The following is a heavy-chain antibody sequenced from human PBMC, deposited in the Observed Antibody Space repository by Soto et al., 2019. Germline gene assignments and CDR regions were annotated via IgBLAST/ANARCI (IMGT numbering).Heavy chain of an antibody. J-gene: IGHJ4*02. D-gene: IGHD1-26*01. V-gene: IGHV4-39*01. CDR2: VYYNGNT. CDR1: GGSTSSSSYQ. CDR3: ARGLITGSQDSGGWYYFDS. Sequence: ASETLSLTCTVSGGSTSSSSYQWGWIRQPPGKGLEWIGNVYYNGNTYYNPSLKSRLTISVDTSNNQFSLKVKSVTAADTAVYYCARGLITGSQDSGGWYYFDSWGQRTQVTGSS.